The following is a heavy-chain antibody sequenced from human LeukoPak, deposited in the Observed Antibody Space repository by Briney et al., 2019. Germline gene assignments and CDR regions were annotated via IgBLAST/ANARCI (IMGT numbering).Heavy chain of an antibody. V-gene: IGHV3-21*06. J-gene: IGHJ3*02. D-gene: IGHD3-22*01. CDR3: ARGIGWLSAFDI. Sequence: GGSLRLSCAASGFIFGNYNINWVRQAPGKGREWVSSITSSSEYIYYADSVKGRFTIYRDNDKNLLYLQMNSLRAEDTAVYYCARGIGWLSAFDIWGQGTVVTVSS. CDR2: ITSSSEYI. CDR1: GFIFGNYN.